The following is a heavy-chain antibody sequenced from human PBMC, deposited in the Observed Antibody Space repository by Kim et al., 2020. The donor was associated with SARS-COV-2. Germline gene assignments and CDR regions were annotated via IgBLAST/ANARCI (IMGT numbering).Heavy chain of an antibody. CDR1: GGSISSSSYY. V-gene: IGHV4-39*01. CDR3: ALYYYDSSGYYSEDY. CDR2: IYYSGST. Sequence: SETLSLTCTVSGGSISSSSYYWGWIRQPPGKGLEWIGSIYYSGSTYYNLSLKSRVTISVDTSKNQLSLRLSSVTAADTAVYYCALYYYDSSGYYSEDYWGQGTLVTVSS. D-gene: IGHD3-22*01. J-gene: IGHJ4*02.